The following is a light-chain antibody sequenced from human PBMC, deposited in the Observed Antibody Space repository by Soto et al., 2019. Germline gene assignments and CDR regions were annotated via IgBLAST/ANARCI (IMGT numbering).Light chain of an antibody. J-gene: IGKJ1*01. CDR2: GAT. Sequence: EIVMTQSPATLSVSPGERATLSCRASQSVSSNLAWYQQKPGQAPRLLIHGATTRATGIPARFSGSGSGTELTLTISSLQSEDFAVYDCQQYNNWPRTFGQGTKVDIK. CDR3: QQYNNWPRT. V-gene: IGKV3-15*01. CDR1: QSVSSN.